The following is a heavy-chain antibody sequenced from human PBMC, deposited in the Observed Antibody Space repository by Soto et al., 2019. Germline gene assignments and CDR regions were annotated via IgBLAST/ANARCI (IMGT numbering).Heavy chain of an antibody. CDR1: GGTFSSYA. J-gene: IGHJ6*02. V-gene: IGHV1-69*13. D-gene: IGHD6-6*01. CDR3: ARGAGSIAARGFYYYYGMDV. Sequence: SVKVSCKASGGTFSSYAISWVRRAPGQGLEWMGGIIPIFGTANYAQKFQGRVTITADESTSTAYMELSSLRSEDTAVYYCARGAGSIAARGFYYYYGMDVWGQGTTVTVSS. CDR2: IIPIFGTA.